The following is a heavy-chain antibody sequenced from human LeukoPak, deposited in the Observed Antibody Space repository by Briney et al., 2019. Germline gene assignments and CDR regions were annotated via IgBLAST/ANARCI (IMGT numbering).Heavy chain of an antibody. CDR3: ARTARHLDY. V-gene: IGHV3-11*04. Sequence: GGSLRLSCAASGFTVSSNYMSWVRQAPGKGLECLSYISGSGTDINYADSVRGRFTISRDNAKNLLYLQMNDLRVGDTAVYYCARTARHLDYWGQGTLVTVSS. CDR1: GFTVSSNY. CDR2: ISGSGTDI. D-gene: IGHD5-18*01. J-gene: IGHJ4*02.